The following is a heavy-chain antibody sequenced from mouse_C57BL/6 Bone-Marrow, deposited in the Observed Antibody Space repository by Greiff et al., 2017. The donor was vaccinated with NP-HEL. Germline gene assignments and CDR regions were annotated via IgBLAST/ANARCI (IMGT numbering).Heavy chain of an antibody. D-gene: IGHD2-4*01. CDR1: GYSFTSYY. Sequence: QVQLQQSGPELVKPGASVKISCKASGYSFTSYYIHWVKQRPGQGLEWIGWIYPGSGNTKYNEKFKGKATLTADKSSSTAYMQLRSLTSEDSAVYYCARTYYDYTGYFDVWGTGTTVTVSS. CDR2: IYPGSGNT. CDR3: ARTYYDYTGYFDV. V-gene: IGHV1-66*01. J-gene: IGHJ1*03.